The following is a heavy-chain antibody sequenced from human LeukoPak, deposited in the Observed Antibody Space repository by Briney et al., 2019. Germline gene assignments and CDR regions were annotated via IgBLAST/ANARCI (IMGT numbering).Heavy chain of an antibody. CDR1: EFTFCIYT. V-gene: IGHV3-21*01. D-gene: IGHD5-18*01. Sequence: GGSLRLSCAASEFTFCIYTMNWVRQAPGKGLEWVSSISSTSSYIYYADSVKGRFTLSRDNAKNSLYLQMNSLRAEDTAVYYCARAAYSYGPRGFDYWGQGTLVTVSS. CDR3: ARAAYSYGPRGFDY. J-gene: IGHJ4*02. CDR2: ISSTSSYI.